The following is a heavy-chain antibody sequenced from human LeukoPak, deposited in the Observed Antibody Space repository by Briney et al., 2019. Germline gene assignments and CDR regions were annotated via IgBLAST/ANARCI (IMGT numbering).Heavy chain of an antibody. CDR1: GGTFSSYA. J-gene: IGHJ5*02. Sequence: SVKVSCKASGGTFSSYAISWVRQAPGQGLEWMGGIIPIFGTANYAQKFQGRVTITADESTSTAYMELSSLRSEDTAVYYCARACSSGFNCFDPWGQGTLVTVSS. D-gene: IGHD6-19*01. CDR2: IIPIFGTA. CDR3: ARACSSGFNCFDP. V-gene: IGHV1-69*13.